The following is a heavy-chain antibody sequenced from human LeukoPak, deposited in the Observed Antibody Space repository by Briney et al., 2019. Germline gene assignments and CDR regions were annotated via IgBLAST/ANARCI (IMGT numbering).Heavy chain of an antibody. CDR1: GFTFSSYA. CDR3: AKGTMIVVVYYFDY. CDR2: ISGSGGST. V-gene: IGHV3-23*01. J-gene: IGHJ4*02. D-gene: IGHD3-22*01. Sequence: GGSLRLSCAASGFTFSSYAMSWVRQAPGTGLEWVSAISGSGGSTYYADSVKGRFTISRDNSKNTLYLQMNSLRAEDTAVYYCAKGTMIVVVYYFDYWGQGTLVTVSS.